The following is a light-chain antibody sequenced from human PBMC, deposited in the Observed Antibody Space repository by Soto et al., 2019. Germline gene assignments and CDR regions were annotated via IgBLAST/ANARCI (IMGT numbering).Light chain of an antibody. CDR3: QQYNSYSRT. Sequence: DIEMIQYTSTLSASVGDRVTITCRASQSISSWLAWYQQKPGKAPKLLIYDASSLESGVPSRFSGSGSGTEFTLTISGLQPDDFATYYCQQYNSYSRTFGQGTKVDIK. CDR1: QSISSW. V-gene: IGKV1-5*01. J-gene: IGKJ1*01. CDR2: DAS.